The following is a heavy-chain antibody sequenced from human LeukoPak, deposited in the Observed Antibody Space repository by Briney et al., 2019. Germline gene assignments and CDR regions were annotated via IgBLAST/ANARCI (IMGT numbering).Heavy chain of an antibody. Sequence: GGSLRLSCAASGFTFSSYWMYWVRQARGTGLVWVSRIDSDGSDTNYADSVKGRFTISRDNAKNSVSLQMNSLRDEDTAVYYCVRVGDYYDSGGYQGFDYWGQGTLVTVSS. CDR1: GFTFSSYW. J-gene: IGHJ4*02. D-gene: IGHD3-22*01. CDR3: VRVGDYYDSGGYQGFDY. V-gene: IGHV3-74*01. CDR2: IDSDGSDT.